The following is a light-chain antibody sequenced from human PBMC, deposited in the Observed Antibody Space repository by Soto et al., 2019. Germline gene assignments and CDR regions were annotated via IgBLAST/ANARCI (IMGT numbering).Light chain of an antibody. CDR2: DAS. J-gene: IGKJ3*01. CDR1: QDISNY. CDR3: QQYDNLPFT. Sequence: DIQMTQSPSSLSASVGDRVTITCQASQDISNYLNWYQQKPGKAPKLLIYDASNLETGVPSRFSGSGSGTDFTFTISSLQPEDIATYYCQQYDNLPFTFGPGTKV. V-gene: IGKV1-33*01.